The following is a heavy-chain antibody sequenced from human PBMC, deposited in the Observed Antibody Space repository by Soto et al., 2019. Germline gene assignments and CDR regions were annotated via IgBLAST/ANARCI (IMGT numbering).Heavy chain of an antibody. CDR1: GGSISSSRYY. D-gene: IGHD2-15*01. Sequence: QLQLQESGPGLVKPSETLSLTCTVSGGSISSSRYYWGWLRQSPEKGLEWIGTIFYTGTTYYNPSLKSRVTMSVDTSKNQFSLRVSSVTAADTAVYYCARLRRSCSGGNCFSGTFDYWGQGTLVTVSS. CDR2: IFYTGTT. J-gene: IGHJ4*02. CDR3: ARLRRSCSGGNCFSGTFDY. V-gene: IGHV4-39*01.